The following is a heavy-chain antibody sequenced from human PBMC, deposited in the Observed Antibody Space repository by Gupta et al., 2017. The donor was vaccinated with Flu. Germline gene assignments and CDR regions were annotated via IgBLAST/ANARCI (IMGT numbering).Heavy chain of an antibody. CDR1: GGSFSGYY. Sequence: QVQLQQWGAGLLKPSETLSLTCAVYGGSFSGYYWSWIRQPPGKGLEWIGEINHSGSTNYNPSLKSRVTISVDTSKNQFSLKLSSVTAADTAVYYCARGSIRAPVSTTQYYYYYYGMDVWGQGTTVTVSS. D-gene: IGHD5-12*01. CDR2: INHSGST. CDR3: ARGSIRAPVSTTQYYYYYYGMDV. J-gene: IGHJ6*02. V-gene: IGHV4-34*01.